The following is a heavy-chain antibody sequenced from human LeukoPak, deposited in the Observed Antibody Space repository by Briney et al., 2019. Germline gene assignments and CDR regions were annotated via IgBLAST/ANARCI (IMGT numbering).Heavy chain of an antibody. J-gene: IGHJ4*02. CDR1: GFTFSSYA. CDR3: AKAALNYYDSSAFDY. V-gene: IGHV3-23*01. Sequence: GGSLRLSCAASGFTFSSYAMSWVGQAPGKGLQWVSGISGSGGSTYYADSVKCRFTISRDNSKNTLYLQMNRLRAEDTAVYYCAKAALNYYDSSAFDYWGQGTLVTVSS. D-gene: IGHD3-22*01. CDR2: ISGSGGST.